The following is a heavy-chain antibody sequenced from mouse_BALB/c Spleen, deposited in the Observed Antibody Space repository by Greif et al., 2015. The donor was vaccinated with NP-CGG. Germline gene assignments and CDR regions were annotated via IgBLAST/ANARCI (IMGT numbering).Heavy chain of an antibody. V-gene: IGHV2-9*02. Sequence: QVHVKQSGPGLVAPSQSLSTTCTVSGFSLTSYGVHWVRQPPGKGLEWLGVIWAGGSTNYNSALMSRLSISKDNSKSQVFLKMNSLQTDDTAMYYCARGGGTWYFDVWGAGTTVTVSP. CDR1: GFSLTSYG. CDR3: ARGGGTWYFDV. CDR2: IWAGGST. J-gene: IGHJ1*01. D-gene: IGHD4-1*01.